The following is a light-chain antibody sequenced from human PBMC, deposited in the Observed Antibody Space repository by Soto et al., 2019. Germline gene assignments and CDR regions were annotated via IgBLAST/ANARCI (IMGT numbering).Light chain of an antibody. CDR3: QQYGSYTIT. CDR2: DAS. J-gene: IGKJ5*01. CDR1: ERVSSSY. V-gene: IGKV3D-20*01. Sequence: ILLTQSPATMSLSPGERATLSCWASERVSSSYVAWYQMKAGLAPRLLIHDASTRASGIPERLRGSKYGTDFTTTIRGMENEDAELSYCQQYGSYTITFGQGTRLEIK.